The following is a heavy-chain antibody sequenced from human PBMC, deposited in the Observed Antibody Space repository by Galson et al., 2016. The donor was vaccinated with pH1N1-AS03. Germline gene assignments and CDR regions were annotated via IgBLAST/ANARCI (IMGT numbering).Heavy chain of an antibody. CDR3: AIPFTYYYHSSPWSPNY. J-gene: IGHJ4*02. D-gene: IGHD3-22*01. V-gene: IGHV1-69*06. Sequence: SVKVSCKASGVTFNSYAISWVRLAPGQGLEWMGGIMAIFGTANYAQKFQGRVTITADKSTPTAYMELSSLSSEDTAVYYCAIPFTYYYHSSPWSPNYWGQGTLVTVSS. CDR1: GVTFNSYA. CDR2: IMAIFGTA.